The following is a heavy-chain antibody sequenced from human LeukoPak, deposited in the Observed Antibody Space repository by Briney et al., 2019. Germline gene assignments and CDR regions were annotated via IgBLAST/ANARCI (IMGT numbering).Heavy chain of an antibody. J-gene: IGHJ4*02. CDR2: IYTSGST. CDR3: ARSARPYYYGSGKIDY. CDR1: GGSISSGSYY. Sequence: SQTLSLTCTVSGGSISSGSYYWSWIRQPAGKGLEWIGRIYTSGSTNYNPSLKSRVTISVDTSKNQFSLKLSSVTAADTAVYYCARSARPYYYGSGKIDYWGQGTLVTVSS. V-gene: IGHV4-61*02. D-gene: IGHD3-10*01.